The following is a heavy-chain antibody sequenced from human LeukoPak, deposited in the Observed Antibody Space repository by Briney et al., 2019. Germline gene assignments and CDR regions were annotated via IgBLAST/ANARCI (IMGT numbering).Heavy chain of an antibody. Sequence: GGSLRLSCIASGFTFSNYWMSWVRQAPGKGLEWVASIKEDGSDKYYVDSVKGRFTISRDNTKNSLFVQMSSLRAEDTAVYYCARLKDAVTIFDCWGQGILVTVSS. CDR1: GFTFSNYW. CDR3: ARLKDAVTIFDC. V-gene: IGHV3-7*01. CDR2: IKEDGSDK. J-gene: IGHJ5*01. D-gene: IGHD4-17*01.